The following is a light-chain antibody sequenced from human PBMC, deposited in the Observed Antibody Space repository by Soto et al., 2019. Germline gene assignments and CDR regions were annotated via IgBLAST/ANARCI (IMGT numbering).Light chain of an antibody. Sequence: QSVLRQPPSVSGAPGQRVTISCTVSSSNIGAGYDVHWYQQLPGTAPKLLIYGNSNRPSGVPDRFSGSKSGTSASLAITGLQAEDEADYYCQSYDSSLSGSVFGGGTKLTV. CDR1: SSNIGAGYD. CDR3: QSYDSSLSGSV. CDR2: GNS. J-gene: IGLJ2*01. V-gene: IGLV1-40*01.